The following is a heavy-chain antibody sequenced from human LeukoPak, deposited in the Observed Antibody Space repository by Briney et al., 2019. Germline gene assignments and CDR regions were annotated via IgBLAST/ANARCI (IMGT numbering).Heavy chain of an antibody. J-gene: IGHJ6*02. CDR1: GFTFSSYG. CDR2: ISYDGSNK. Sequence: GRSLRLSCAASGFTFSSYGMHWVRQAPGKGLEWVAVISYDGSNKYYADSVKGRFTISRDNSKNTLYLQMNSLRAEDTAVYYCAKGGDGHNLEYYYYGMDVRGQGTTVTVSS. V-gene: IGHV3-30*18. CDR3: AKGGDGHNLEYYYYGMDV. D-gene: IGHD5-24*01.